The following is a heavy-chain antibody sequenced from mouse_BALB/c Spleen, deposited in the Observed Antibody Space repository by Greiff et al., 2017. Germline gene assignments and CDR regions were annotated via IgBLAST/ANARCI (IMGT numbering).Heavy chain of an antibody. Sequence: EVQLVESGGGLVQPGGSRKLSCAASGFTFSSFGMHWVRQAPEKGLEWVAYISSGSSTIYYADTVKGRFTISRDNPKNTLFLQMTSLRSEDTAMYYCARSPLCGKAAMDYWGQGTSVTVSS. CDR2: ISSGSSTI. D-gene: IGHD1-1*02. V-gene: IGHV5-17*02. J-gene: IGHJ4*01. CDR1: GFTFSSFG. CDR3: ARSPLCGKAAMDY.